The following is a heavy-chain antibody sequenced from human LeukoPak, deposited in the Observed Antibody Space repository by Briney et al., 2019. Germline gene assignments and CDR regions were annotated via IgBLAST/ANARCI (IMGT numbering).Heavy chain of an antibody. D-gene: IGHD2-2*01. J-gene: IGHJ6*02. V-gene: IGHV1-18*01. CDR2: ISAYNGNT. Sequence: ASVKVSCKASGYTFTSYGISWVRQAPGQGLEWMGWISAYNGNTNYAQKLQGRVTMTTDTSTSTAYMELRSLRSDDTAVYYCAECSSTSCLHYYYGMDVWGQGTTVTVSS. CDR1: GYTFTSYG. CDR3: AECSSTSCLHYYYGMDV.